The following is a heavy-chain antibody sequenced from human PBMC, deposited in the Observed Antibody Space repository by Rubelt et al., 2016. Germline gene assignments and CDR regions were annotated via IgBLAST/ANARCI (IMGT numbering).Heavy chain of an antibody. Sequence: VQLVQSGAEVKKPGESLKISCKGSGYSFSNYWIAWVRQMPGKGLEWMGIIYPGDSDTRYSPSFQGQVTISADKSISTAYLQWSSLEASDTAMYYCARVITMVRGVIRYYYGMDVWGQGTTVTVSS. J-gene: IGHJ6*02. CDR1: GYSFSNYW. V-gene: IGHV5-51*01. D-gene: IGHD3-10*01. CDR2: IYPGDSDT. CDR3: ARVITMVRGVIRYYYGMDV.